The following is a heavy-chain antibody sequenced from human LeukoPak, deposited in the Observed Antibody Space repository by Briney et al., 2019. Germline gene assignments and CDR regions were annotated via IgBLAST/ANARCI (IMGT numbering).Heavy chain of an antibody. CDR1: GYTFTRYG. D-gene: IGHD3-9*01. V-gene: IGHV1-18*01. CDR3: ARERSYYDILTGYLDC. J-gene: IGHJ4*02. CDR2: ISAYNGNT. Sequence: GASVKVSCKASGYTFTRYGISWVRQAPGQGLEWTGWISAYNGNTSYAQKFQGRVTMTRDTSTSTVYMELSSLRSEDTAVYYCARERSYYDILTGYLDCWGQGTLVTVSS.